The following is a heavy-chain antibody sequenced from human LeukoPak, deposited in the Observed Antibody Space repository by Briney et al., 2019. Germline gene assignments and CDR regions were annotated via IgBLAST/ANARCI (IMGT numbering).Heavy chain of an antibody. CDR1: GGSINSGGYS. CDR2: IYHSGST. CDR3: ARAVPAAIFDY. D-gene: IGHD2-2*01. J-gene: IGHJ4*02. V-gene: IGHV4-30-2*01. Sequence: SETLSLTCAVSGGSINSGGYSWSWIRQPPGKGLEWIGYIYHSGSTYYNPSLKSRVTISVDRSKNQFSLKLSSVTAADTAVYYCARAVPAAIFDYWGQGTLVTVSS.